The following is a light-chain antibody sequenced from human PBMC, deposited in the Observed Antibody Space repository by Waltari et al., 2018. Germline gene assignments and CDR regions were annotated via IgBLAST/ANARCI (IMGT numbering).Light chain of an antibody. CDR3: SSYAGANLGV. J-gene: IGLJ1*01. Sequence: QSALTQPPSASGSPGQSVTISCTGTSGDVGAYNYVSWYQQHPGKAPKLMIFEVSKRPSGFPDRFSGSKSGNTASLTVAGLQAEDEADYYCSSYAGANLGVFGTGTKVTVL. V-gene: IGLV2-8*01. CDR1: SGDVGAYNY. CDR2: EVS.